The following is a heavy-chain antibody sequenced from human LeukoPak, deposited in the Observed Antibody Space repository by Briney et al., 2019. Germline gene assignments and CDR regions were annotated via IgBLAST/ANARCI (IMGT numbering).Heavy chain of an antibody. V-gene: IGHV3-7*03. CDR3: AKPDCSYSDCYRPAY. CDR1: GFTFSRCW. J-gene: IGHJ4*02. Sequence: PGGSLRLSCAASGFTFSRCWLSWVRQAPGKGLEWVANIKFDGSEKYYVDSVKGRFTISRDNAKNSMYLQMNSPRAEDTAVYYCAKPDCSYSDCYRPAYWGQGTLVTVSS. D-gene: IGHD2-2*02. CDR2: IKFDGSEK.